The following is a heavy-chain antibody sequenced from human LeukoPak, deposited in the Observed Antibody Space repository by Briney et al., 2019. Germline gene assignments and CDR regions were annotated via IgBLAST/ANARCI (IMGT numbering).Heavy chain of an antibody. V-gene: IGHV4-61*02. CDR3: AGELAYSNYVEY. CDR1: GGSISSGSYC. CDR2: ICTSGST. D-gene: IGHD4-11*01. J-gene: IGHJ4*02. Sequence: SRTLSLTCTVSGGSISSGSYCWSWIRQPAGKGLEWIGRICTSGSTNYNPSLKSRVTISVDTSKNQFSLKLSSVTAADTAVYYCAGELAYSNYVEYWGQGTLVTVSS.